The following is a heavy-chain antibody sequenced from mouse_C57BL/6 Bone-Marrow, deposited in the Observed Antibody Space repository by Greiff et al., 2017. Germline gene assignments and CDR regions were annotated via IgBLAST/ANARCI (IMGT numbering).Heavy chain of an antibody. CDR2: IHPNSGRT. CDR3: ATYGYGY. Sequence: VKLVESGAELVKPGASVKLSCKASGYTFTSYWMHWVKQRPGQGLEWIGMIHPNSGRTNYNEKFKSKATLTVDKSSSTAYMQLSSLTSEDSAVYYCATYGYGYWGQGTTLTVSS. D-gene: IGHD2-2*01. J-gene: IGHJ2*01. CDR1: GYTFTSYW. V-gene: IGHV1-64*01.